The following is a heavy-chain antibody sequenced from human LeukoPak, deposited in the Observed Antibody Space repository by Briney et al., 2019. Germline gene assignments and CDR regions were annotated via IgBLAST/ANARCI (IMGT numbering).Heavy chain of an antibody. D-gene: IGHD2-15*01. CDR3: ARVGGDCSGGSCYSPFDY. J-gene: IGHJ4*02. CDR1: GGTFSSYA. CDR2: IIPIFGTA. Sequence: GASVKVSCKASGGTFSSYAISWVRQAPGQGLEWMGGIIPIFGTANYAQKFQGRVTITADKSTSTAYMGLSSLRSEDTAVYYCARVGGDCSGGSCYSPFDYWGQGTLVTVSS. V-gene: IGHV1-69*06.